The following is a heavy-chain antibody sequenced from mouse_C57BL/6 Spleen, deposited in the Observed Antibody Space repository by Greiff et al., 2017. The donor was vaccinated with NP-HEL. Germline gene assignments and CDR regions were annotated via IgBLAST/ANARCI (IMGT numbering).Heavy chain of an antibody. CDR1: GFTFSSYG. J-gene: IGHJ3*01. D-gene: IGHD2-4*01. CDR2: ISSGGSYT. V-gene: IGHV5-6*01. Sequence: EVNVVESGGDLVKPGGSLKLSCAASGFTFSSYGMSWVRQTPDKRLEWVATISSGGSYTYYPDSVKGRFTISRDNAKNTLYLQMSSLKSEDTAMYYCARHYDYDEFAYWGQGTLVTVSA. CDR3: ARHYDYDEFAY.